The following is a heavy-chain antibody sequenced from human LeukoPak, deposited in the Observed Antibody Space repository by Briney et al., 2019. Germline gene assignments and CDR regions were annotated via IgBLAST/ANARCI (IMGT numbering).Heavy chain of an antibody. D-gene: IGHD6-13*01. CDR3: ATHSGCWYVVFNY. V-gene: IGHV4-39*01. CDR1: GGSISSNSYY. J-gene: IGHJ4*02. Sequence: SETLSLTCTVSGGSISSNSYYWGWIREPPGKGLEWIGSIYYSGSTYYNPSLNSRVTISVDASKNQFSLKLSSLPAADTAMYYCATHSGCWYVVFNYWGQGTLVTVSS. CDR2: IYYSGST.